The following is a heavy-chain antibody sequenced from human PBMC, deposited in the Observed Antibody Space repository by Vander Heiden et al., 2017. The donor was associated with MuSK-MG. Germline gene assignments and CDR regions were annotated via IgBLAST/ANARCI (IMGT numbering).Heavy chain of an antibody. CDR3: ARVREPTVTPRFDY. CDR1: GGSISSGGYY. J-gene: IGHJ4*02. D-gene: IGHD4-17*01. CDR2: IYYSGST. Sequence: QVQLQESGPGLVKPSQTLSLTCTVSGGSISSGGYYWSWIRQHPGKGLEWIGYIYYSGSTYYNPALKSRVTISVDTSKNQFSLKLSSVTAADTAVYYCARVREPTVTPRFDYWGQGTLVTVSS. V-gene: IGHV4-31*03.